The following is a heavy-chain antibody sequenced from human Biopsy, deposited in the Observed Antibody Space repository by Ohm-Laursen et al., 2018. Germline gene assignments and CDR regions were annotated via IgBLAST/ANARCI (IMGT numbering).Heavy chain of an antibody. Sequence: SETLSLTCSVSGVYTNDYFWSWLRQPAGETLEWIGRIYSSGGSCSNPFLKSRIFLSMDTSNNQFSLTLTSVTAADTAVYFCTRDVKRYCRGSSCYTGYFGMDVWGQGTTVTVSS. CDR2: IYSSGGS. V-gene: IGHV4-4*07. J-gene: IGHJ6*02. CDR1: GVYTNDYF. CDR3: TRDVKRYCRGSSCYTGYFGMDV. D-gene: IGHD2-2*01.